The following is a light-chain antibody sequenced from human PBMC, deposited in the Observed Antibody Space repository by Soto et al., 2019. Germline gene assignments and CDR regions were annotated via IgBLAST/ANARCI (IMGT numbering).Light chain of an antibody. Sequence: EIVMTQSPATLSVSPGERATLSCRASQSVGSHLAWYQQRPGQAPRLLIYGASYRASGIPARFCGSGSGTDFTLTISSLQSEDFAVYYWQQYDNWPPFTFGPGTKVDIK. J-gene: IGKJ3*01. CDR1: QSVGSH. CDR2: GAS. V-gene: IGKV3-15*01. CDR3: QQYDNWPPFT.